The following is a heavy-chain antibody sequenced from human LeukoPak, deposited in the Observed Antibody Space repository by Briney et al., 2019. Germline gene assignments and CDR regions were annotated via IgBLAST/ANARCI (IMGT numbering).Heavy chain of an antibody. CDR2: IYYSGNT. Sequence: WVRQAPGKGLEWIGSIYYSGNTYYNASLKSQVSISIDTSKNQFSLRLTSATAADTAVYYCARQTGSGLFILPGGQGTLVTVSS. J-gene: IGHJ4*02. CDR3: ARQTGSGLFILP. V-gene: IGHV4-39*01. D-gene: IGHD3/OR15-3a*01.